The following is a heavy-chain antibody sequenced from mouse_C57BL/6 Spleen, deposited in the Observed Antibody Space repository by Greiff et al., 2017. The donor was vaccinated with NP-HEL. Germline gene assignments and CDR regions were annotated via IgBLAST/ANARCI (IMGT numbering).Heavy chain of an antibody. CDR2: INPGSGGT. D-gene: IGHD2-3*01. Sequence: VQLQQSGAELVRPGTSVKVSCKASGYAFTNYLIEWVKQRPGQGLEWIGVINPGSGGTNYNEKFKGKATLTADKSSSTAYMQLSSLTSEDSAVYFCATIYDGYPAYWGQGTLVTVSA. CDR3: ATIYDGYPAY. CDR1: GYAFTNYL. J-gene: IGHJ3*01. V-gene: IGHV1-54*01.